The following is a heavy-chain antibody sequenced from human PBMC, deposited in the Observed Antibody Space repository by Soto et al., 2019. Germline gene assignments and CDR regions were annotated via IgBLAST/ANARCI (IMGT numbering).Heavy chain of an antibody. CDR1: GFTFSNAW. D-gene: IGHD5-18*01. J-gene: IGHJ6*03. Sequence: GGSLRLSCAASGFTFSNAWMSWVRQAPGKGLEWVGRIKSKTDGGTTDYAAPVKGRFTISRDDSKNTLYLQMNSLKTEDTAVYYCTTSNWQGGYSYGYSLFIYYMDVWGKGTTVTVSS. CDR3: TTSNWQGGYSYGYSLFIYYMDV. CDR2: IKSKTDGGTT. V-gene: IGHV3-15*01.